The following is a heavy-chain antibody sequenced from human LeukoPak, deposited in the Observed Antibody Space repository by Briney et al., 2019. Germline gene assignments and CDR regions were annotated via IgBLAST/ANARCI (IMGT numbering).Heavy chain of an antibody. D-gene: IGHD3-22*01. J-gene: IGHJ6*02. V-gene: IGHV3-30*14. CDR3: ASLPSRGYYYDSSGTGMDV. CDR2: ISYDGSNK. CDR1: GFTFSSYA. Sequence: GGSLRLSCAASGFTFSSYAMHWVRQAPGKGLEWVAVISYDGSNKYYADSVKGRFTISRDNSKNTLYLQMNSLRAEDTAVYYCASLPSRGYYYDSSGTGMDVWGQGTTVTVSS.